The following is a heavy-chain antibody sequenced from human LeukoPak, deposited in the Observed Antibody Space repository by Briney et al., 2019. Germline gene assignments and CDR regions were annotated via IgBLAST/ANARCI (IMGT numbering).Heavy chain of an antibody. J-gene: IGHJ4*02. Sequence: GGSLRLSCAASGFTFSSYAMSWVRQAPGEGLEWVSAISGSGGSTYYADSVKGRFTISRDNSKNTLYLQMNSLRAEDTAVYYCITMIVVVTPYFDYWGQGTLVTVSS. CDR3: ITMIVVVTPYFDY. V-gene: IGHV3-23*01. CDR2: ISGSGGST. D-gene: IGHD3-22*01. CDR1: GFTFSSYA.